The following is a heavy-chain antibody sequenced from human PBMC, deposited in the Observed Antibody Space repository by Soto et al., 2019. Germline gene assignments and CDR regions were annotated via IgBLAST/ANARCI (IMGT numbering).Heavy chain of an antibody. J-gene: IGHJ6*02. D-gene: IGHD2-8*01. CDR3: ARDIESVTAKHFFYYYARDV. CDR2: VSANNGHT. V-gene: IGHV1-18*01. CDR1: GFTFSNYG. Sequence: VASVKVSCKASGFTFSNYGLNWVRQAPGQGLEWMGWVSANNGHTNYAQNLQGRVSMTTDTSTSTAYMELRGLTFDDTAVYYCARDIESVTAKHFFYYYARDVWGQGTTVTVSS.